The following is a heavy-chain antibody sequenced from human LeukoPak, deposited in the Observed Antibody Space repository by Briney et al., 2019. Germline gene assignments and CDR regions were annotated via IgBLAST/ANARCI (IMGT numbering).Heavy chain of an antibody. CDR1: GFTFSSYW. D-gene: IGHD6-13*01. Sequence: PGGSLRLSCAASGFTFSSYWMHWVRQAPGKGLVWVSRINSDGGTTTYADSVKGRFTISRDNAKNTLYLQMNSLRAEGTAVYYCARAYQQNNNWFDPWGQGTLVTVSS. CDR2: INSDGGTT. V-gene: IGHV3-74*01. CDR3: ARAYQQNNNWFDP. J-gene: IGHJ5*02.